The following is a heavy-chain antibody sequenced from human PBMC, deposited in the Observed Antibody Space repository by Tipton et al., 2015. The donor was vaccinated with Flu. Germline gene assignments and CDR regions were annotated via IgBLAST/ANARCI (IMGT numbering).Heavy chain of an antibody. CDR2: ISSSGIPI. V-gene: IGHV3-11*04. Sequence: QLVQSGGGLVKPGGSLRLSCAASGFTVTDYYMSWVRQAPGKGLEWVSFISSSGIPIHYAASVKGRFTISRDSAKNSLYLQMNSLRAEDTAVYYCARTRGGYCSSTSCFADYFDFWGQGTLVTVSS. CDR1: GFTVTDYY. J-gene: IGHJ4*02. CDR3: ARTRGGYCSSTSCFADYFDF. D-gene: IGHD2-2*01.